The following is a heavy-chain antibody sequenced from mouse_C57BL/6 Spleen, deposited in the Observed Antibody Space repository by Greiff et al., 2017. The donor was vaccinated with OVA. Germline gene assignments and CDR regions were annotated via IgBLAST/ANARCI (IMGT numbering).Heavy chain of an antibody. CDR2: INYDGSST. D-gene: IGHD4-1*01. J-gene: IGHJ2*01. V-gene: IGHV5-16*01. CDR3: ARESVTGYFDY. CDR1: GFTFSDYY. Sequence: EVKLVESEGGLVQPGSSMKLSCTASGFTFSDYYMAWVRQVPEKGLEWVANINYDGSSTYYLDSLKSRFIIARDNAKNILYLQMSSLKSEDTATYYCARESVTGYFDYWGQGTTLTVSS.